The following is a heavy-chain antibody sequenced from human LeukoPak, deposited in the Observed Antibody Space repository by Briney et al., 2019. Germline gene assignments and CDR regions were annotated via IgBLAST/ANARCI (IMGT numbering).Heavy chain of an antibody. V-gene: IGHV3-23*01. CDR3: AKDARGGGSSDAFDI. CDR1: GGSFSGYY. Sequence: ETLSLTCAVYGGSFSGYYWSWVRQAPGKGLEWVSSISGSGDSTYYADSVKGRFTISRDNSKNTLYLLMNSLRAEDTAVYYCAKDARGGGSSDAFDIWGQGTMVTVSS. CDR2: ISGSGDST. J-gene: IGHJ3*02. D-gene: IGHD1-26*01.